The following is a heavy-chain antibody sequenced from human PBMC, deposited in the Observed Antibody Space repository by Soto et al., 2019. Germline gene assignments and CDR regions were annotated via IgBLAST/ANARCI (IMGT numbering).Heavy chain of an antibody. V-gene: IGHV3-23*01. D-gene: IGHD3-16*02. J-gene: IGHJ4*02. Sequence: GGSLRLSCAASGFTFSSYAMSWVRQAPGKGLEWVSAISGSGGSTYYADSVKGRFTISRDNSKNTLYLQMNSLRAEDTAVYYCAKGQYYDYIWGSYRLDYWGQGTLVTVSS. CDR1: GFTFSSYA. CDR2: ISGSGGST. CDR3: AKGQYYDYIWGSYRLDY.